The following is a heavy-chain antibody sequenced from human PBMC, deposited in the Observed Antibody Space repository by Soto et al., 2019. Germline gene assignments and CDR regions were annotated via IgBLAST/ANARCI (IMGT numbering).Heavy chain of an antibody. CDR1: GGSVNGYY. V-gene: IGHV4-34*01. CDR2: INHTGGT. CDR3: ATRITVFGLLIPPFDP. J-gene: IGHJ5*02. D-gene: IGHD3-3*01. Sequence: SETLSLTCAVYGGSVNGYYWNWIRQPPGKGLEWIGEINHTGGTHYNPSLQSRVTMSVDTSKNQFSLRLSSVTAADTAIYYCATRITVFGLLIPPFDPWGQGTQVTVSS.